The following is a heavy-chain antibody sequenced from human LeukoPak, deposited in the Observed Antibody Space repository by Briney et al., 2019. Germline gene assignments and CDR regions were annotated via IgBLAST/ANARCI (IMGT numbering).Heavy chain of an antibody. CDR1: GDSVSSNSAA. CDR2: TYYRSKWYN. CDR3: ARGTYYDFWSGYQLYYYYYMDV. Sequence: SQTLSLTCAISGDSVSSNSAAWNWIRQSPPRGLEWLGRTYYRSKWYNDYAVSVKSRITINPDTSKNQFSLQLNSVTPEDTAVYYCARGTYYDFWSGYQLYYYYYMDVWGKGTTVTVSS. D-gene: IGHD3-3*01. V-gene: IGHV6-1*01. J-gene: IGHJ6*03.